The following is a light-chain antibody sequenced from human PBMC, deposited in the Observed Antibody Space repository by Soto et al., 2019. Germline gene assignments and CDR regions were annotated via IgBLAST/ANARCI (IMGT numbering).Light chain of an antibody. Sequence: QSALTQPASVSGSPGQSITISCTGTSSDVGGYNYVSWYQQHPGKAPKLMIYDVSNRPSGVSNRFSGSKSGNTASLTISGLQAEDEAEYYCSSYTSSRTVVFGGGTKVTVL. CDR1: SSDVGGYNY. J-gene: IGLJ2*01. V-gene: IGLV2-14*01. CDR2: DVS. CDR3: SSYTSSRTVV.